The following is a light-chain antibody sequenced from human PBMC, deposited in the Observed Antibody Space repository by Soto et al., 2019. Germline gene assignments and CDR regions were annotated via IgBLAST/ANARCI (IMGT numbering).Light chain of an antibody. Sequence: EIVLTQSPGTLSLSPGERATLSCRASQSLSGNYLAWYQQKPGQAPRFLIYGASNRATGIPDRFSGGGSGTDFALTISRPEPEDSAVYYCQQYGSSPLTFGQGTRLEIK. CDR2: GAS. V-gene: IGKV3-20*01. J-gene: IGKJ5*01. CDR3: QQYGSSPLT. CDR1: QSLSGNY.